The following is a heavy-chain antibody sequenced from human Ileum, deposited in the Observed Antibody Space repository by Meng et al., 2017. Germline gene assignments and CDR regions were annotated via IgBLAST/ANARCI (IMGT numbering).Heavy chain of an antibody. CDR2: INPSGGST. CDR3: ARLTGEHGDDAFDI. Sequence: ASVKVSCKASGYTFTSYYMHWVRQAPGQGLEWMGIINPSGGSTSYAQKFQGRVTMTRDTSTSTVYMELSSLRSEDTAVYYCARLTGEHGDDAFDIWGQGNAGHRLL. CDR1: GYTFTSYY. J-gene: IGHJ3*02. D-gene: IGHD7-27*01. V-gene: IGHV1-46*01.